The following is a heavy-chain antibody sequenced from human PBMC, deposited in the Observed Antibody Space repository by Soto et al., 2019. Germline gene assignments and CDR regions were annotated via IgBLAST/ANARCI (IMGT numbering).Heavy chain of an antibody. CDR1: GFTFSSYA. CDR3: AKDLGGYSGYAFDY. J-gene: IGHJ4*02. D-gene: IGHD5-12*01. CDR2: ISGSGGST. V-gene: IGHV3-23*01. Sequence: EVQLLESGGGLVQPGGFLRLSCAAYGFTFSSYAMSWVRQAPGKGLEWVSAISGSGGSTYYADSVKGRFTISRDNSKNTLYLQMNSLRAEDTAVYYCAKDLGGYSGYAFDYWGQGTLVTVSS.